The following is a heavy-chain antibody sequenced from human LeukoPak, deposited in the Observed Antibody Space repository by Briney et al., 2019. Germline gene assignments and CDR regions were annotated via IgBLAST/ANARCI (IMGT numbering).Heavy chain of an antibody. Sequence: GGSLRLSCTASGFTFSSYSLNWVRQAPGKGLEWVSSVSTGSNYIYYADSVKGRFTISRDNDKNSLYLQMNSLRAEDTAVYYCAKGPSSSWYYYYGMDVWGQGTTVTVSS. D-gene: IGHD6-13*01. V-gene: IGHV3-21*04. CDR1: GFTFSSYS. J-gene: IGHJ6*02. CDR2: VSTGSNYI. CDR3: AKGPSSSWYYYYGMDV.